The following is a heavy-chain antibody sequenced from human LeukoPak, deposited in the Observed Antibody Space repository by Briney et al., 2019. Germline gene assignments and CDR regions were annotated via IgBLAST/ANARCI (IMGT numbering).Heavy chain of an antibody. V-gene: IGHV3-30*04. D-gene: IGHD6-13*01. CDR3: ARDGIAAAGTHNFDY. Sequence: PPGGSLRLSCAASGFTFSSYAMHWVRQAPGKGLEWVAVISYDGSNKYYADSVKGRFTISRDNSKNPLYLQMTSLRAEDTAVYYCARDGIAAAGTHNFDYWGQGTLVTVSS. J-gene: IGHJ4*02. CDR2: ISYDGSNK. CDR1: GFTFSSYA.